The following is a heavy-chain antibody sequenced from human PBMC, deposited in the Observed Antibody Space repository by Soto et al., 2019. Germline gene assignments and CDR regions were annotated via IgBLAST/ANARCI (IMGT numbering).Heavy chain of an antibody. CDR3: VLLDFCSHHYNLAY. V-gene: IGHV1-8*01. Sequence: ASVKVSCKASGYTFTSYDINWVRQATGQGLEWMGWMNPNSGNTGYAQKFQGRVTMTRNTSISTAYMELSSLRSEDTAVYYCVLLDFCSHHYNLAYRAQGTLVPVSS. CDR1: GYTFTSYD. J-gene: IGHJ4*02. CDR2: MNPNSGNT. D-gene: IGHD3-10*01.